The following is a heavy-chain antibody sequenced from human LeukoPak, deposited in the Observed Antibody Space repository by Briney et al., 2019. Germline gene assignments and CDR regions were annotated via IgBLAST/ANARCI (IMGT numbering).Heavy chain of an antibody. J-gene: IGHJ4*02. V-gene: IGHV3-9*01. Sequence: PGGSLRLSCAASGFTFDDYAMHWVRQAPGKGLEWVSGISWNSGSIGYADSVKGRFTISRDNAKNTLYLQMNSLRAEDTAVYYCARDTRIPGLFDYWGQGTLVTVSS. CDR3: ARDTRIPGLFDY. CDR1: GFTFDDYA. CDR2: ISWNSGSI.